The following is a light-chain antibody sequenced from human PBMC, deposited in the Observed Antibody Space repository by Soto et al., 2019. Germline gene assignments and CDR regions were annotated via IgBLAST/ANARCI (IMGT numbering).Light chain of an antibody. V-gene: IGKV1-9*01. Sequence: DIQLTQSPSFLSASVGDRITITCRASQGISSYVAWYQQKPGKAPELLIYGASTLQSGVPSRFSGSGSGTEFTLTISSLQPEDFATYHCQQLHTYSTFGQGTRLEIE. J-gene: IGKJ5*01. CDR2: GAS. CDR3: QQLHTYST. CDR1: QGISSY.